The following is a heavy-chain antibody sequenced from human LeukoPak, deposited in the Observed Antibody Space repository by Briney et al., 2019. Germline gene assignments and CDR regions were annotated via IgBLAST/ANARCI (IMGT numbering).Heavy chain of an antibody. D-gene: IGHD3-9*01. CDR1: GVSIRSGSYY. Sequence: TLSLTCTVSGVSIRSGSYYWSWIRQPAGKGLEWIGRIYTSGTTNYNPSLKSRVTISVGTSKSQFSLKPSSVTAADTAVYYCAREVSDYDILTGWIDYWGQGALVSVSS. CDR2: IYTSGTT. CDR3: AREVSDYDILTGWIDY. V-gene: IGHV4-61*02. J-gene: IGHJ4*02.